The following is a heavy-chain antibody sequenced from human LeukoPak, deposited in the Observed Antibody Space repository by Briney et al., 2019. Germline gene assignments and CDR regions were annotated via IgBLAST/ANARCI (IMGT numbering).Heavy chain of an antibody. CDR1: GGSISSSSYY. V-gene: IGHV4-39*07. J-gene: IGHJ3*02. CDR2: IYYSGST. D-gene: IGHD3-10*01. Sequence: PSETLSLTCTVSGGSISSSSYYWGWIRQPPGKGLEWIGSIYYSGSTYYNPSLKSRVTISVDTSKNQFSLKLSSVTAADTAVYYCARGLGFFYAFDIWGQGTMVTVSS. CDR3: ARGLGFFYAFDI.